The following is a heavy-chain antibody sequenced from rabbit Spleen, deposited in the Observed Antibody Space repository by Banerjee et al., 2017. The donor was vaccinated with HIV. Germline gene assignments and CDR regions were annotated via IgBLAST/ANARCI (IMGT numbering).Heavy chain of an antibody. CDR2: FYTGSGST. CDR1: GFDFSAYG. J-gene: IGHJ3*01. V-gene: IGHV1S45*01. CDR3: ARSGYVGWGGDGDLTGNKL. Sequence: QEHLEESGGGLVQPEGSLKLSCKASGFDFSAYGVSWVRQAPGKGLEWIACFYTGSGSTYYASWAKGRFTISKTSSTTVTLQMTSLTATDTATYFCARSGYVGWGGDGDLTGNKLWGQGTLVTVS. D-gene: IGHD4-1*01.